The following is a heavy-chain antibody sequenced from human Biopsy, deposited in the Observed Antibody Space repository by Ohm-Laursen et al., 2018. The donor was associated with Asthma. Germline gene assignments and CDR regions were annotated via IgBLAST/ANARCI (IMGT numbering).Heavy chain of an antibody. D-gene: IGHD3-3*02. Sequence: SLRLSCAASGFTFGDYWMSWVRQVPGKGLEWVANIKHDGTEKNHVDSLKGRFTISRDNAKNSLYLQMNSLRAEDTAAYYCARTFHFWSPYHAEHYQLWDQGTLVTVPS. CDR3: ARTFHFWSPYHAEHYQL. V-gene: IGHV3-7*01. J-gene: IGHJ1*01. CDR2: IKHDGTEK. CDR1: GFTFGDYW.